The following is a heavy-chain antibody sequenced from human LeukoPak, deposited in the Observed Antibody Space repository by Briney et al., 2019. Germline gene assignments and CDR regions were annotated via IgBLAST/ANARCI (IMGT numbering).Heavy chain of an antibody. V-gene: IGHV6-1*01. Sequence: SQTLSLTCAISGDSVSTNSAAWNWIRQSPSRGLEWLVRTYYRSKWYNDYAVSVKSRITIKSDTSKNQFSLLLNSVTPEDTAVYYCVRDWDYGGKGDCFDPWGQGTLVTVSS. J-gene: IGHJ5*02. D-gene: IGHD4-23*01. CDR3: VRDWDYGGKGDCFDP. CDR1: GDSVSTNSAA. CDR2: TYYRSKWYN.